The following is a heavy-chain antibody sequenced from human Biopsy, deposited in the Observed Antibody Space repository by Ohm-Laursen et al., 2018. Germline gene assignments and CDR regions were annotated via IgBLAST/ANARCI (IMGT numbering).Heavy chain of an antibody. CDR3: ARVTLPLYLDY. CDR1: GGYFKGHY. D-gene: IGHD5/OR15-5a*01. Sequence: SDTLSLTCSVSGGYFKGHYWIWIRQPPGKGLEWIGHISHTGYTSYRSSLKSRVTISLDTSRKHFSLRLTSLAAADTAAYYCARVTLPLYLDYWGQGTRVSVSS. J-gene: IGHJ4*02. V-gene: IGHV4-59*11. CDR2: ISHTGYT.